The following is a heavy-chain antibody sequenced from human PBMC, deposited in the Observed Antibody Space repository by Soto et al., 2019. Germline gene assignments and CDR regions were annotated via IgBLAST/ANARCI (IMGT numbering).Heavy chain of an antibody. CDR1: GGSFSGYY. CDR2: INHSGST. V-gene: IGHV4-34*01. CDR3: ARVLLAAFDY. Sequence: SETLSLTCAVYGGSFSGYYWSWFRQPPGKGLEWIGEINHSGSTNYNPSLKSRVTISVDTSKNQFSLKLSSVTAADTAVYYCARVLLAAFDYWGQGTLVTVSS. D-gene: IGHD2-15*01. J-gene: IGHJ4*02.